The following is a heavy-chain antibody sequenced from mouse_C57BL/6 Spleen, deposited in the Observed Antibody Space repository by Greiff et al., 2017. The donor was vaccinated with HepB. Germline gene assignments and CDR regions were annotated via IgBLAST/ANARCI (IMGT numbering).Heavy chain of an antibody. CDR1: GFNIKNTY. V-gene: IGHV14-3*01. Sequence: DVKLQESVAELVRPGASVKLSCTASGFNIKNTYMHWVKQRPEQGLEWIGRIDPANGNTKYAPKFQGKATITADTSSNTAYLQLSSLTSEDTAIYYWARGYYGSPAWFAYWGQGTLVTVSA. D-gene: IGHD1-1*01. J-gene: IGHJ3*01. CDR3: ARGYYGSPAWFAY. CDR2: IDPANGNT.